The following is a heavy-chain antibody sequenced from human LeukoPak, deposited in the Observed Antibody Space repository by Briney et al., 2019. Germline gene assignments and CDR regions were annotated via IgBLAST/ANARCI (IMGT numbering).Heavy chain of an antibody. CDR3: ARDPSNNFDY. Sequence: PSETLSLTCTVSGGSISSYYWSWIRQPPGKGLEWIGHISYSGSTNYNPSLKSRVTISVDTAKNQFSLKLSSVTAADTAVYYCARDPSNNFDYWGQGTLVTVSS. V-gene: IGHV4-59*12. CDR1: GGSISSYY. J-gene: IGHJ4*02. D-gene: IGHD4/OR15-4a*01. CDR2: ISYSGST.